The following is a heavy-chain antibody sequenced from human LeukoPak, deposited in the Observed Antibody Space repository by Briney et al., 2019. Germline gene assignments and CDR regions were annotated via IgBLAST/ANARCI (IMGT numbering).Heavy chain of an antibody. CDR2: MYYSGRS. CDR1: VGSISSSSYY. CDR3: ARPTIFGVVIL. D-gene: IGHD3-3*01. V-gene: IGHV4-39*01. J-gene: IGHJ4*02. Sequence: SDTVSLTCTFCVGSISSSSYYWGWMRQPPRKELEGIGWMYYSGRSYYNPPLPSRVTISVDTSKTQFSLNLSSVTAADTAVYYCARPTIFGVVILWGQGTLVTVSS.